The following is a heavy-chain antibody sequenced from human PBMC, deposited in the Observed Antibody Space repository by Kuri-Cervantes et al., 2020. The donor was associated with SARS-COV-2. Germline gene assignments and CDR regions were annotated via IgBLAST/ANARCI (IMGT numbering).Heavy chain of an antibody. CDR1: GFTFSDYY. CDR2: ISSSSSYT. V-gene: IGHV3-11*05. J-gene: IGHJ2*01. Sequence: GGSLRLSCAASGFTFSDYYMSWIRQAPGKGLEWVSYISSSSSYTNYADSVKGRFTISRDNSKNTVNLQMNSLRGEDTALYYCARAGYSTGWFPDWYFDLWGRGTLVTVSS. D-gene: IGHD6-19*01. CDR3: ARAGYSTGWFPDWYFDL.